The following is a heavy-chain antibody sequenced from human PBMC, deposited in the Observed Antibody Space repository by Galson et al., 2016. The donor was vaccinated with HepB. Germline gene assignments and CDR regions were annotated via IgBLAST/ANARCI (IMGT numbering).Heavy chain of an antibody. CDR1: GGSISGYF. CDR2: IYSSGPT. D-gene: IGHD6-19*01. V-gene: IGHV4-4*07. CDR3: ARDMSIGWSYNWFDP. Sequence: ETLSLTCSVSGGSISGYFWSWIRQSAGKGPEWIGRIYSSGPTYYNPSFKSRVTLSVDTPKNKIYLEMTSVTAADTAVYYCARDMSIGWSYNWFDPWGHGTLVAVSS. J-gene: IGHJ5*02.